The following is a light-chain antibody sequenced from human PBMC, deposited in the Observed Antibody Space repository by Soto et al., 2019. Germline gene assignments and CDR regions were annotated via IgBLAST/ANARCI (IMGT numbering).Light chain of an antibody. V-gene: IGKV1-39*01. J-gene: IGKJ2*01. CDR2: AAS. Sequence: DIQMTQSPSSLSASVGDRVTITCRASQSISSYLNWYQQKPGKATKLLIYAASSLQSGVPSRFSGSGSRTDFTLTISSLQPEDFATYYCQQSYSTPPTFGQGTKLEIK. CDR3: QQSYSTPPT. CDR1: QSISSY.